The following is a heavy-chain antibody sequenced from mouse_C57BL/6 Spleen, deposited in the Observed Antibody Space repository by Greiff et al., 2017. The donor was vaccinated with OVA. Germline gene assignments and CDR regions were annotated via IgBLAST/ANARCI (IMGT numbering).Heavy chain of an antibody. CDR2: ISDGGSYT. Sequence: DVKLVESGGGLVKPGGSLKLSCAASGFTFSSYAMSWVRQTPEKRLEWVATISDGGSYTYYPDNVKGRFTISRDNAKNNLYLQMSHLKSEDTAMYYCAREGDDGYYVAYWGQGTLVTVSA. V-gene: IGHV5-4*01. CDR1: GFTFSSYA. CDR3: AREGDDGYYVAY. J-gene: IGHJ3*01. D-gene: IGHD2-3*01.